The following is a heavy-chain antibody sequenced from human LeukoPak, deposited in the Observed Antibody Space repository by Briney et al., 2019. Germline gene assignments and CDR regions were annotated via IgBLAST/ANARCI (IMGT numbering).Heavy chain of an antibody. J-gene: IGHJ4*02. CDR3: ARDYRYCSGGSCYGY. V-gene: IGHV3-23*01. Sequence: GGSLRLSCAASGFTFSSYAMSWVRQAPGKGLEWISAISGSGGSTYYADSVKGRFTISRDNSKNTLYLQMNSLRAEDTAVYYCARDYRYCSGGSCYGYWGQGTLVTVSS. CDR1: GFTFSSYA. D-gene: IGHD2-15*01. CDR2: ISGSGGST.